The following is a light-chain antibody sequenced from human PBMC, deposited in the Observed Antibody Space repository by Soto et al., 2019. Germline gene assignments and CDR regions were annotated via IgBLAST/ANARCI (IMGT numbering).Light chain of an antibody. J-gene: IGKJ1*01. CDR1: QILVFSDGNTY. CDR2: MVS. Sequence: VVMTHSPLSLAVTLLHPASSSCRTRQILVFSDGNTYLTWFHQRPGQSPRRLIYMVSNRDSGVPDRFSGSGSGTDFTLKISRVEAEDVGVYYCMQAAHWPWTFGQGTKVDIK. V-gene: IGKV2-30*01. CDR3: MQAAHWPWT.